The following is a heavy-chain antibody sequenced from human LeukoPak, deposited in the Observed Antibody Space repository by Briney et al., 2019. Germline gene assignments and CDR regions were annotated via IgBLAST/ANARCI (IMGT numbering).Heavy chain of an antibody. Sequence: SETLSLTCAVYGGSFSGYYWSWIRQPPGKGLEWIGEINHSGSTNYNPSLKSRVTISVDTSQNQFSLKLSSVTAADTAVYYCARGLAAWVAVAGTGGVRYWGQGTLVIVSS. CDR1: GGSFSGYY. CDR3: ARGLAAWVAVAGTGGVRY. D-gene: IGHD6-19*01. CDR2: INHSGST. J-gene: IGHJ4*02. V-gene: IGHV4-34*01.